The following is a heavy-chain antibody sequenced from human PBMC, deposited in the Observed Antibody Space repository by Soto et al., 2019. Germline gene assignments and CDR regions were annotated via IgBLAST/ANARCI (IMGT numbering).Heavy chain of an antibody. CDR3: ARDSYPLAYFFDY. V-gene: IGHV1-18*04. Sequence: QGQLVQSGGEVKKPGASVKVACKASGYSFINHGISWVRHAPGPGLEWMGGFIGHNGKTNYAQKFQGRVTMTTDTSTSTAFMERRSLRSDDTAVYYCARDSYPLAYFFDYWGQGNLVSVSS. CDR2: FIGHNGKT. J-gene: IGHJ4*02. CDR1: GYSFINHG.